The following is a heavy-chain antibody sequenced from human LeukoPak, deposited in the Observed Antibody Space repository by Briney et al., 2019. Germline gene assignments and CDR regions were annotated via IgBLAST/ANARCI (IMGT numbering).Heavy chain of an antibody. Sequence: SQTLSLTCTVSGGSISSGGYYWSWIRQPPGKGLEWIGYIYYSGSTNYNPSLKSRVTISVDTSKNQFSLKLSSVTAADTAVYYCARRIGVRGVPFDYWGQGTLVTVSS. CDR1: GGSISSGGYY. CDR2: IYYSGST. CDR3: ARRIGVRGVPFDY. V-gene: IGHV4-61*08. D-gene: IGHD3-10*01. J-gene: IGHJ4*02.